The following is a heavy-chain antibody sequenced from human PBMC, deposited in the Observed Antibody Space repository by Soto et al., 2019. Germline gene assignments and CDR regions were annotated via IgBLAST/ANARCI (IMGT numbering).Heavy chain of an antibody. V-gene: IGHV4-30-4*01. J-gene: IGHJ4*02. D-gene: IGHD1-26*01. CDR3: ARVEVGATLDY. CDR2: IYYSGST. Sequence: SETLSLTCTVSGGSISSGDYYWSWIRQPPGKGLEWIGYIYYSGSTYYNPSLKSRVTISVDTSKNQFSLKLSSVTAADTAVYYCARVEVGATLDYWGQGTLVTVS. CDR1: GGSISSGDYY.